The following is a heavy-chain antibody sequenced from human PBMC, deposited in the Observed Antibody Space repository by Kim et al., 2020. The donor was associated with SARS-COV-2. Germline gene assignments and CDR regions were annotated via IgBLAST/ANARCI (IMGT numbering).Heavy chain of an antibody. CDR2: IYYSGST. CDR3: ARSTRVGFGELIVY. Sequence: SETLSLTCTVSGGSISSSSYYWGWIRQPPGNGLEWIGSIYYSGSTYYNPSLKSRVTISVDTSKNQFSLKLSSVTAADTAVYHCARSTRVGFGELIVYWGQGTLVTVSS. CDR1: GGSISSSSYY. V-gene: IGHV4-39*01. D-gene: IGHD3-10*01. J-gene: IGHJ4*02.